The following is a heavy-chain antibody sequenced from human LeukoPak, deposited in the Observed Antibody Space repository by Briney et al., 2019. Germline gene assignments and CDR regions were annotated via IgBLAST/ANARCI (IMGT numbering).Heavy chain of an antibody. J-gene: IGHJ4*02. CDR2: ISWNSGSI. CDR1: GFTFDDYA. V-gene: IGHV3-9*01. CDR3: ARDQAYYDILTGSTKGFDY. Sequence: GRSLRLSCAASGFTFDDYAMHWVRQAPGKGLEWVSGISWNSGSIGYADSVKGRFTISRDNAKNSLYLQMNSLRAEDTAVYYCARDQAYYDILTGSTKGFDYWGQGTLVTVSS. D-gene: IGHD3-9*01.